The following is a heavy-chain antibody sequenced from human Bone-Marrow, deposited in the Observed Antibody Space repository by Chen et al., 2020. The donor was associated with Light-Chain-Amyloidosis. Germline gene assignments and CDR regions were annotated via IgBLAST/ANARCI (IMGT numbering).Heavy chain of an antibody. V-gene: IGHV3-23*04. J-gene: IGHJ4*02. D-gene: IGHD7-27*01. CDR2: TSGSGGST. CDR3: VRDRTGGLDAFDY. Sequence: EVQLVESGGNLVQPGGSLRLSCAASGFTFNIYALSWVRQAPGKGLEWVSTTSGSGGSTYYAEAVKGRFTISRDNSKNTLDLEMNSLRAEDTAVYFCVRDRTGGLDAFDYWGQGTLVTVSS. CDR1: GFTFNIYA.